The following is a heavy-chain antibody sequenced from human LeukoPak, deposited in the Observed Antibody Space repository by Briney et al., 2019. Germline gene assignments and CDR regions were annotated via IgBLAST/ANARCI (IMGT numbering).Heavy chain of an antibody. CDR1: GDSVSSNDAS. D-gene: IGHD3-10*01. J-gene: IGHJ5*02. V-gene: IGHV6-1*01. Sequence: SQTLSLTCAISGDSVSSNDASWNWIRQSPSRGLEWLGRTFYRSKWYYDYEASLKSRITINPGTSKNQFSLQLNSVTPEDTAMYYCAREDAMIRGVKNWFDRWGQGTLVTVSS. CDR3: AREDAMIRGVKNWFDR. CDR2: TFYRSKWYY.